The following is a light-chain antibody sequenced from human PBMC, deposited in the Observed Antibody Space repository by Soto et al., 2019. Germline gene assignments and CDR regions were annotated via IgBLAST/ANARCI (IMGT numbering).Light chain of an antibody. CDR1: SNDVGAFDY. CDR2: EVF. Sequence: QSVLTQPASVSASPGQSISISCTGTSNDVGAFDYVSWYQQHPGKAPKLIIFEVFNRPSGVSPRFSGSKSGSTASLTISGLQAEDDADYFCSSYTTNNAHVFGGGTKLTVL. CDR3: SSYTTNNAHV. V-gene: IGLV2-14*01. J-gene: IGLJ2*01.